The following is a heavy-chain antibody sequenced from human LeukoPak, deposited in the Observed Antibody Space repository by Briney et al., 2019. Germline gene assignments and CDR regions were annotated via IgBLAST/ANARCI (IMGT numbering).Heavy chain of an antibody. Sequence: PSETLSLTCTVSHYSINSGYYWGWIRQPPGKRLEWIASIHSSGTTYYNPSLKSRVTISADTSKNHFSLKLNSVTTADTAVYYCTRGAGWLIDYWGQGILVTVSS. D-gene: IGHD3-16*01. J-gene: IGHJ4*02. CDR3: TRGAGWLIDY. CDR1: HYSINSGYY. V-gene: IGHV4-38-2*02. CDR2: IHSSGTT.